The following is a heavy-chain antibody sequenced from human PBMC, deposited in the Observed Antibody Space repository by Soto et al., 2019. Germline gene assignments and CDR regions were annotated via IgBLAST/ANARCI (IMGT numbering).Heavy chain of an antibody. V-gene: IGHV1-18*01. CDR1: GYTFTSYG. D-gene: IGHD3-22*01. CDR3: ARDNANYYVFCYYYHGMVV. CDR2: ISAYNGNT. J-gene: IGHJ6*02. Sequence: GASVKVSCKASGYTFTSYGISWVRQAPGQGLEWMGWISAYNGNTNYAQKLQGRVTMTTDTSTSTAYMELRSLRSDDTAVYYCARDNANYYVFCYYYHGMVVSCQTPTVT.